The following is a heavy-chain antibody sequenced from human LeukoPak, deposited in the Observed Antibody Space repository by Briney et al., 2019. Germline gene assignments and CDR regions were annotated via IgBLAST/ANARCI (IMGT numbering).Heavy chain of an antibody. D-gene: IGHD3-10*01. V-gene: IGHV4-34*01. J-gene: IGHJ6*02. CDR1: GGSFSGYY. CDR2: INHSGST. Sequence: PSETLSLTCAVYGGSFSGYYWSWIRQPPGKGLEWIGEINHSGSTNYNPSLKSRVTISVDTSKNQFSLKLSSVTAADTAVYYCARAEGLWFGELLPYHYYYGMDVWGQGTTVTVSS. CDR3: ARAEGLWFGELLPYHYYYGMDV.